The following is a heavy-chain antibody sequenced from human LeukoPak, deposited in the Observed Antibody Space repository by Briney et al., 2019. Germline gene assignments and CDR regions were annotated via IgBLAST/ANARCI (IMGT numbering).Heavy chain of an antibody. Sequence: GGSLRLSCAASGFTVSSNYMSWVRQAPGKGLEWVSVIYSGGGTYYADSVKGRFTISRDNSKNTLYLQMNSLRAEDTAVYYCAKEVRGYDSSGYYPNYFDYWGQGTLVTVSS. J-gene: IGHJ4*02. CDR1: GFTVSSNY. CDR2: IYSGGGT. D-gene: IGHD3-22*01. V-gene: IGHV3-53*01. CDR3: AKEVRGYDSSGYYPNYFDY.